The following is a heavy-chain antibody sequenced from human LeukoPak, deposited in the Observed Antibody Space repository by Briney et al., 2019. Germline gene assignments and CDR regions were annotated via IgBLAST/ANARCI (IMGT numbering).Heavy chain of an antibody. CDR1: GGSISSGSYY. CDR3: ARARTHYFDY. Sequence: PSETLSLTCTVSGGSISSGSYYWSWIRQPAGKGLEWIGRIYTSGSTNYNPSLKSRVTISVDTSKNQFSLKLSSVTAADTAVYYCARARTHYFDYWGQGTLVTVSS. CDR2: IYTSGST. D-gene: IGHD1-1*01. J-gene: IGHJ4*02. V-gene: IGHV4-61*02.